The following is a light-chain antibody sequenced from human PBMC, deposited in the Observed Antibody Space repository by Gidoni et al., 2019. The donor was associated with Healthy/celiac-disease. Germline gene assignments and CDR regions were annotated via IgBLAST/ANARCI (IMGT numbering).Light chain of an antibody. J-gene: IGKJ3*01. CDR3: QQLNSYPPT. CDR1: QGSSSY. CDR2: AAS. V-gene: IGKV1-9*01. Sequence: DIQLTPSPSFLSASVGDRVTITCRASQGSSSYLAWYQQKPGKAPKLLIYAASTLQSGVPSRFSGSGSGTDFTLTISSLQPEDFATYYCQQLNSYPPTFGPGTKVDIK.